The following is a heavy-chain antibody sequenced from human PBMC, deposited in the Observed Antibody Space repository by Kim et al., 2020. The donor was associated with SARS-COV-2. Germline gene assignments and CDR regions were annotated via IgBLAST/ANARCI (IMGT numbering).Heavy chain of an antibody. CDR1: GGSISSYY. V-gene: IGHV4-59*13. D-gene: IGHD1-20*01. CDR2: IYYSGST. CDR3: ARTPNNWNPIGWFDP. J-gene: IGHJ5*02. Sequence: SETLSLTCTVSGGSISSYYWSWIRQPPGKGLEWIGYIYYSGSTNYNPSLKSRVTISVDMSKNQFSLKLSSVTAADTAVYYCARTPNNWNPIGWFDPWGQGTLVTVSS.